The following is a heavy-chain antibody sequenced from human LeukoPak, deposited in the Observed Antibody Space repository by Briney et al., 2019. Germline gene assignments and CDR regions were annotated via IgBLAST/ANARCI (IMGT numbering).Heavy chain of an antibody. CDR2: ISYDGSNK. CDR1: GFTFSSYG. CDR3: AKDSDKIYSSSWYLNWFDP. J-gene: IGHJ5*02. D-gene: IGHD6-13*01. V-gene: IGHV3-30*18. Sequence: GGSLRLSCAASGFTFSSYGMHWVRQAPGKGLEWVAVISYDGSNKYYADSVKGRFTISRDNSKNTLYLQMNSLRAEDMAVYYCAKDSDKIYSSSWYLNWFDPWGQGTLVTVSS.